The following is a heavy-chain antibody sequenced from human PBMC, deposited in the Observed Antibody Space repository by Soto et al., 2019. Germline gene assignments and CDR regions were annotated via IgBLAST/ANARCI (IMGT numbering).Heavy chain of an antibody. CDR3: ASGFAYYYDSSGYYPFDY. CDR1: GGTFSSYA. V-gene: IGHV1-69*04. J-gene: IGHJ4*02. Sequence: GASVKVSCKASGGTFSSYAIHWVRQAPGQGLEWLGKIIPSYDRTNYAQKFQGRVTVTADTYTTTAYMELSSLRSDDTAVYYCASGFAYYYDSSGYYPFDYWGQGTLVTVSS. CDR2: IIPSYDRT. D-gene: IGHD3-22*01.